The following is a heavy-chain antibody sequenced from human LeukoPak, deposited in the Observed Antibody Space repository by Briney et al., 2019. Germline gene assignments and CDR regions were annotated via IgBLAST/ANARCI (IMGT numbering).Heavy chain of an antibody. D-gene: IGHD6-19*01. V-gene: IGHV1-2*02. CDR3: ARDNSGSFGDY. CDR2: INPNSGGT. CDR1: GFTFTGYY. J-gene: IGHJ4*02. Sequence: DSVKVSCKASGFTFTGYYMHWVRQAPGQGLEWMGWINPNSGGTKYAQKFQGRVTMTRDTSISTAYMEVSRLRSDDTAVYYCARDNSGSFGDYWGQGTLVAVSS.